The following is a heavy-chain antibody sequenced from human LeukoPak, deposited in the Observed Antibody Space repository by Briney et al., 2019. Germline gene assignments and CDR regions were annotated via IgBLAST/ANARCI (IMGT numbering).Heavy chain of an antibody. Sequence: SETLSLTCTVSGDAISSSTYYWAWLRQSPAKGRVWLGSVDSSGKTNYNLSIHVRLSTSMDTYKNHFSLEVHSLIDADTAVYFCARAISMTVVKRWGYFDFWGQGSVVTVSS. V-gene: IGHV4-39*02. CDR2: VDSSGKT. J-gene: IGHJ4*02. CDR3: ARAISMTVVKRWGYFDF. D-gene: IGHD3-22*01. CDR1: GDAISSSTYY.